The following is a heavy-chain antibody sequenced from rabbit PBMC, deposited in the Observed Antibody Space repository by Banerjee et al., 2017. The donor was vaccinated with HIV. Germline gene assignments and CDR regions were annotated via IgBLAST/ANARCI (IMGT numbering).Heavy chain of an antibody. CDR1: GFSFSGSYY. D-gene: IGHD1-1*01. V-gene: IGHV1S40*01. J-gene: IGHJ4*01. Sequence: QSLEESGGDLVKPGASLTLTCTASGFSFSGSYYMCWVRQAPGKGLEYIGSIDTADDTYYATWAKGRFTISKTSTTVTLQMTSLTAADTATYFCARYLTSSGAWDLWGPGTLVTDS. CDR2: IDTADDT. CDR3: ARYLTSSGAWDL.